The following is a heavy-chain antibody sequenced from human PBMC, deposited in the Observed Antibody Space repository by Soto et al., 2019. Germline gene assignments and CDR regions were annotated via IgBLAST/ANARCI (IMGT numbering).Heavy chain of an antibody. J-gene: IGHJ5*02. Sequence: SLKVYCKSAGDTFSSYAISCVRHANGQGLELIGWMIPIFGTGNYAQKLQGRVTITADESTSTAYMELSSLRSEDTAVYYCSSSPLIPFFGVEKNWFAPWGQETLFPVSS. CDR2: MIPIFGTG. D-gene: IGHD3-3*01. CDR3: SSSPLIPFFGVEKNWFAP. V-gene: IGHV1-69*13. CDR1: GDTFSSYA.